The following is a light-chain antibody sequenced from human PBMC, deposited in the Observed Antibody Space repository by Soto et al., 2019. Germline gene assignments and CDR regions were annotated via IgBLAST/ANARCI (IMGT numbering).Light chain of an antibody. CDR2: DGF. V-gene: IGKV1-33*01. Sequence: DIQMTQSPTSLAASVGDKVSITCQAGQDISKYLTWYQQQPGKAPKLLIYDGFNLEAGVPSRFSGSVSDTLITFPISSLQPEDSATDYCQQYDDFPRAFGQGSK. CDR3: QQYDDFPRA. CDR1: QDISKY. J-gene: IGKJ2*01.